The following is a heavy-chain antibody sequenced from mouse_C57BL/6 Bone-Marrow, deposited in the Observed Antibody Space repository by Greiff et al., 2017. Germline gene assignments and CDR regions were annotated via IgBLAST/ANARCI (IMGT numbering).Heavy chain of an antibody. CDR2: INPSSGYT. D-gene: IGHD2-1*01. CDR3: ASIYYWFAY. V-gene: IGHV1-7*01. J-gene: IGHJ3*01. CDR1: GYTFTSYW. Sequence: VQLQQSGAELAKPGASVKLSCKASGYTFTSYWMHWVKQRPGKGLEWIGYINPSSGYTKYNQKFKDKATLTADKSSSTAYMQLSSLTYVDSAVYYCASIYYWFAYWGQGTLVTVSA.